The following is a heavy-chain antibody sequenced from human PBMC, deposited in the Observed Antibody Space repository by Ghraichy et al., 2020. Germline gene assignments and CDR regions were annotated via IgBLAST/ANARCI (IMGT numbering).Heavy chain of an antibody. CDR1: GGSFSGYY. CDR3: ARGDAFDI. Sequence: SETLSLTCAVYGGSFSGYYWSWIRQPPGKGLEWIGEINHSGSTNYNPSLKSRVTISVDTSRNQFSLKLSSVTAADTAVYYCARGDAFDIWGQGTMVTVSS. CDR2: INHSGST. J-gene: IGHJ3*02. V-gene: IGHV4-34*01.